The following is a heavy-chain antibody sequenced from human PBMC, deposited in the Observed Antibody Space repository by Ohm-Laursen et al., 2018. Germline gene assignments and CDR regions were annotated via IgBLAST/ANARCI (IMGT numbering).Heavy chain of an antibody. J-gene: IGHJ6*02. CDR2: VYTSGST. CDR3: ARYLPSMDYYYGMDV. CDR1: GGSIKTYY. D-gene: IGHD2-8*01. Sequence: SQTLSLTCIVSGGSIKTYYWSWIRQPAGKRLEWIGRVYTSGSTNYNPSLKSRVTMSVDTSKNQFSLKLSSVTAADTAVYYCARYLPSMDYYYGMDVWGQGTTVTVSS. V-gene: IGHV4-4*07.